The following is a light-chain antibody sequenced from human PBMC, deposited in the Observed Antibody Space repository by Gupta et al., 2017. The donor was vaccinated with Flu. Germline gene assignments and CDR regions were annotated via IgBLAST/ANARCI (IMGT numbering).Light chain of an antibody. CDR3: SSYTSSIFYV. CDR1: SSDVGGYNY. V-gene: IGLV2-14*01. J-gene: IGLJ1*01. CDR2: EVS. Sequence: HSALTQPASVSGSPGQSITISCTGTSSDVGGYNYVSWYQQHPGKAPKLMIYEVSNRPSGVSNRFSGSKSGNTASLTISGLQAEDEADYYCSSYTSSIFYVFGTGTKVTVL.